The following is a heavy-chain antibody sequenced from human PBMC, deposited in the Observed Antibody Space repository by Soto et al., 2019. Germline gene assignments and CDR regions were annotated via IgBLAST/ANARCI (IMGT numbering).Heavy chain of an antibody. CDR3: ARDPGDTSYGSGSYQYYYYGMDV. J-gene: IGHJ6*02. Sequence: SETLSLTCAVSGGSISSSNWWSWVRQPPGKGLEWIGEIYHSGSTNYNPSLKSRVTISVDKSKNQFSLKLSSVTAADTAVYYCARDPGDTSYGSGSYQYYYYGMDVWGQGTTVTVS. CDR1: GGSISSSNW. V-gene: IGHV4-4*02. D-gene: IGHD3-10*01. CDR2: IYHSGST.